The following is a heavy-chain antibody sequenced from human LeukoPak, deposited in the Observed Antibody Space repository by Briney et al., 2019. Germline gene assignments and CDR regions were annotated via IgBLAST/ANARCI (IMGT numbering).Heavy chain of an antibody. Sequence: GGSLRLSCAASGFYFSSYAMNWVRQAPGKGLEWVSGILGSGGTTYYADSVKGRFTISRDNSESTLHLQMSSLRAEDTAVYYCAKAMRYYYDSSGYYLDYWGQGTLVTVSS. CDR1: GFYFSSYA. J-gene: IGHJ4*02. CDR2: ILGSGGTT. D-gene: IGHD3-22*01. V-gene: IGHV3-23*01. CDR3: AKAMRYYYDSSGYYLDY.